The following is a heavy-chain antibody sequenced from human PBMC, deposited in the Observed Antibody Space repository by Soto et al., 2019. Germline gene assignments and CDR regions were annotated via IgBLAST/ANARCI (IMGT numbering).Heavy chain of an antibody. CDR3: ARGRPTAVTTLYYFDY. V-gene: IGHV4-34*01. Sequence: SETLSLTCAVYGGSFSGYYWSWIRQPPGKGLEWIGEINHSGSTNYNPSLKSRVTISVDTSKNQFSLKLSSVTAADTAVYYCARGRPTAVTTLYYFDYWGQGTLVTVSS. D-gene: IGHD4-17*01. CDR1: GGSFSGYY. J-gene: IGHJ4*02. CDR2: INHSGST.